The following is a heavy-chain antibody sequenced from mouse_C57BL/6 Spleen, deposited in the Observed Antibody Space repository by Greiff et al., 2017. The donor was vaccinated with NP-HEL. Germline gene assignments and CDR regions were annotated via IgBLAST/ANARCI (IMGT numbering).Heavy chain of an antibody. J-gene: IGHJ2*01. Sequence: QVQLQQPGAELVKPGASVKLSCKASGYTFTSYWMHWVKQRPGRGLEWIGRIAPNSGGTKYNEKFKSKATLTVDKPSSTAYMQLSSLTSEDSAVYYCARGYYYGSSSLDYWGQGTTLTVSS. CDR1: GYTFTSYW. CDR2: IAPNSGGT. V-gene: IGHV1-72*01. CDR3: ARGYYYGSSSLDY. D-gene: IGHD1-1*01.